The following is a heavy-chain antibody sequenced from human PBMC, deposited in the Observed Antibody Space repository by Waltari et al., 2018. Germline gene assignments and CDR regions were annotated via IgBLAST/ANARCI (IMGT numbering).Heavy chain of an antibody. CDR2: ISYDGSNK. D-gene: IGHD4-17*01. CDR1: GFTFSSYA. CDR3: ARVRVTTPPFGYFQH. Sequence: QVQLVESGGGVVQPGRSLRLSCAASGFTFSSYAMHWVRQAPGKGLECVAVISYDGSNKYYADSVKGRFTISRDNSKNTLYLQMNSLRAEDTAVYYCARVRVTTPPFGYFQHWGQGTLVTVSS. V-gene: IGHV3-30-3*01. J-gene: IGHJ1*01.